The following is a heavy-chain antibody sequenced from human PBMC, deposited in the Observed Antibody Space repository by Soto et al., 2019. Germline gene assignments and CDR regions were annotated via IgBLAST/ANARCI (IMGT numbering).Heavy chain of an antibody. V-gene: IGHV1-18*01. CDR3: ARVYRITMVRGELSEY. D-gene: IGHD3-10*01. CDR2: ISAYNGNT. Sequence: QVQLVQSGAEVKKPGASVKVSCKASGYTFTSYGISWVRQAPGQGLEWMGWISAYNGNTNYAQKLQGRVTMTTDTSTSTAYMELRSRRSDDTAVDYCARVYRITMVRGELSEYWGQGTLVTVSS. CDR1: GYTFTSYG. J-gene: IGHJ4*02.